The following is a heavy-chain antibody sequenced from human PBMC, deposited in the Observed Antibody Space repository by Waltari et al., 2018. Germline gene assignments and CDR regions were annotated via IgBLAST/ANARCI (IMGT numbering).Heavy chain of an antibody. J-gene: IGHJ4*01. D-gene: IGHD3-3*01. CDR1: GFSISRGYQ. V-gene: IGHV4-38-2*01. Sequence: QVQLQESGPGLVKPSETLSLTCAVSGFSISRGYQWGWIRQPPGKGLEWIGSIYHSWSTYFNPSLKSLVTISVDTSKNKVSLRLSSVTAADTAVYYGARMFYDFWTGYSDYWGHGTLVTVSS. CDR2: IYHSWST. CDR3: ARMFYDFWTGYSDY.